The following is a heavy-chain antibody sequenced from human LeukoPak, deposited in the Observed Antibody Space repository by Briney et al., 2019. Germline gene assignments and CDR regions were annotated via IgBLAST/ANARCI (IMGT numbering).Heavy chain of an antibody. V-gene: IGHV1-18*01. Sequence: ASVKVSCKASGYTFTSYGISWVRQAPGQGLQWMGWISAYNGNRNYAQKLQGRVTMTTDTSTSTAYMELRSLRSDDTAVYYCARDIAVAGGENWFDPWGQGTLVTVSS. CDR2: ISAYNGNR. D-gene: IGHD6-13*01. J-gene: IGHJ5*02. CDR1: GYTFTSYG. CDR3: ARDIAVAGGENWFDP.